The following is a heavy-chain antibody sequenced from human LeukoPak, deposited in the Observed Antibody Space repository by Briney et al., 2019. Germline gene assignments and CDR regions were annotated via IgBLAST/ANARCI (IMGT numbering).Heavy chain of an antibody. CDR3: AKVMYSGVYLYFDY. CDR2: VTGSGGTT. V-gene: IGHV3-23*01. J-gene: IGHJ4*02. CDR1: GFTISTYA. Sequence: GGSLRLSCAASGFTISTYAMSWVRQAPGKGLEWVSTVTGSGGTTYYADSVKGRFTISGDDAKNTLYLQMFSLRAEDTAVYYCAKVMYSGVYLYFDYWGQGTLVTVSS. D-gene: IGHD3-22*01.